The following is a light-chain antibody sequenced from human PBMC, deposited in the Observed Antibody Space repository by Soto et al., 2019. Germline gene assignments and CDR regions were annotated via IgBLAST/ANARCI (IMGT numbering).Light chain of an antibody. V-gene: IGKV3-15*01. CDR2: GAS. Sequence: EIVLKQSPATQSVTPGERATFSCRASQSLYTNLAWYQQKPGQAPRVLIYGASTRATGIPARFTGIGSGTEFTLTISSLQPEDIATYYCQESYSTSFGQGTRLEI. CDR1: QSLYTN. CDR3: QESYSTS. J-gene: IGKJ5*01.